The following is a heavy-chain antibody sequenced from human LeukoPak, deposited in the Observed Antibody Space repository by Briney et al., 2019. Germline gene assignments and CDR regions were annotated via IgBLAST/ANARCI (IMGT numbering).Heavy chain of an antibody. Sequence: SETLSLTCTVSGGSISSSSYYWVWIRQAPGKGLVWIVRNYDSRRSYYNPVLNRRVTISVDTIKTLFFLKLSSVTAADTAVYYCARHLVRLALDYWGQGTLVTVPS. J-gene: IGHJ4*02. CDR2: NYDSRRS. CDR1: GGSISSSSYY. D-gene: IGHD4-17*01. CDR3: ARHLVRLALDY. V-gene: IGHV4-39*01.